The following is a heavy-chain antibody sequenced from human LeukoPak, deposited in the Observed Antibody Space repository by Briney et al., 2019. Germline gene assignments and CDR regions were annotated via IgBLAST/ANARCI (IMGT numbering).Heavy chain of an antibody. CDR3: ARAPHALWFGGGAFDY. CDR1: GFNVSVNC. CDR2: IYSTAIT. Sequence: GGSLRLSCAASGFNVSVNCMSWVRQAPGKGLEWLSVIYSTAITAYADSVKGRFTISRDNSKNTLALQMNSLRVEDTAVYYCARAPHALWFGGGAFDYWGQGTLVTVSS. D-gene: IGHD3-10*01. J-gene: IGHJ4*02. V-gene: IGHV3-53*01.